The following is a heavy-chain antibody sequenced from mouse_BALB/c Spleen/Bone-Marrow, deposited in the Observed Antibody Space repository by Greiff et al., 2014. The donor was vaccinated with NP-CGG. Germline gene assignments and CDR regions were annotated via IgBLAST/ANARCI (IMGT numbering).Heavy chain of an antibody. CDR1: GFTFSDFY. V-gene: IGHV5-4*02. CDR2: ISYGGSYI. D-gene: IGHD2-14*01. Sequence: EVQVVESGGGLVKPGGSLKLSCAASGFTFSDFYMYWVRQTPEKRLEWVATISYGGSYIYYPDSVKGRFTISRDDAKNNLYLQMSSLKSEDTAMYYCARDRGVQGYAMDYWDQGTSVTVSS. J-gene: IGHJ4*01. CDR3: ARDRGVQGYAMDY.